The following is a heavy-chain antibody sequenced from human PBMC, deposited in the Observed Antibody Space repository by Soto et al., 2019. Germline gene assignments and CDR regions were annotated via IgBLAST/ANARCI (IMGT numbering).Heavy chain of an antibody. J-gene: IGHJ4*01. CDR1: GFTFSNYN. CDR3: ARVDQEYSSGWYFDY. V-gene: IGHV3-21*01. D-gene: IGHD6-13*01. CDR2: ISSGSTYI. Sequence: PWGSLRIACASSGFTFSNYNINWVRQAPGKGLEWVSSISSGSTYIYYADSVKGRFTISRDNAKNSVYLQMSSLRAEDTAVYYCARVDQEYSSGWYFDYWGHGTLVTVSS.